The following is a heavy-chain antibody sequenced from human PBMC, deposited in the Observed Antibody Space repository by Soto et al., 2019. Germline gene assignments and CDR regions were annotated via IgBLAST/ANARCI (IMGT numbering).Heavy chain of an antibody. D-gene: IGHD3-22*01. CDR3: DCKDKSGYFNRFDP. CDR1: GYRFTSYL. V-gene: IGHV5-51*01. J-gene: IGHJ5*02. Sequence: GESLKIFCRTSGYRFTSYLVAWVRQMPGKGLGWIGIIFPSDSDTGYSPSFQGQVNSSADRSTSTVFLPCASLKTSGTAGYLCDCKDKSGYFNRFDPWGQGTLVTVSS. CDR2: IFPSDSDT.